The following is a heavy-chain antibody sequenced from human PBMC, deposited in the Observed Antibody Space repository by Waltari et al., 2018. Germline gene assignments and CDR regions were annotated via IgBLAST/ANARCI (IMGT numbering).Heavy chain of an antibody. J-gene: IGHJ4*02. CDR3: ARLGSRTIFGVFDY. V-gene: IGHV3-53*01. CDR1: GFTVSSTY. CDR2: IYSGGST. D-gene: IGHD3-3*01. Sequence: EVQLVESGGGLIQPGGSLSLSCAASGFTVSSTYMSWVRQAPGKGLEWVSVIYSGGSTYYADSVKGRFTISRDNSKNTLYLQMNSLRAEDTAVYYCARLGSRTIFGVFDYWGQGTLVTVSS.